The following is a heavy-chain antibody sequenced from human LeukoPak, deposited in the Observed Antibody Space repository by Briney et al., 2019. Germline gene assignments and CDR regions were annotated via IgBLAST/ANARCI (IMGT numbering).Heavy chain of an antibody. D-gene: IGHD6-6*01. CDR1: GGSISSSSYY. CDR3: ARIEYSSSCDY. V-gene: IGHV4-39*07. CDR2: IYYSGST. J-gene: IGHJ4*02. Sequence: SETLSLTCTVSGGSISSSSYYWGWIRQPPGKGLECIGSIYYSGSTYYNPSLKSRVTISVDTSKNQFSLKMSFVTAADTAVYYCARIEYSSSCDYWGQGTLVTVSS.